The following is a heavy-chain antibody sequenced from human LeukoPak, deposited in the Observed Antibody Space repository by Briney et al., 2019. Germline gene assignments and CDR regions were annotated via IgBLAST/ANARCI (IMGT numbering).Heavy chain of an antibody. V-gene: IGHV4-4*02. CDR3: VRCGSYCLDY. D-gene: IGHD1-26*01. J-gene: IGHJ4*02. CDR1: GGSISNGNW. Sequence: PSETLSLTCGVSGGSISNGNWWSWVRQPPGKGQEWIGEIYRTGSANYNPSLKSRVAISVDKSKNQFSLTLNSVTAADTAVYYCVRCGSYCLDYWGQGTLVTVSS. CDR2: IYRTGSA.